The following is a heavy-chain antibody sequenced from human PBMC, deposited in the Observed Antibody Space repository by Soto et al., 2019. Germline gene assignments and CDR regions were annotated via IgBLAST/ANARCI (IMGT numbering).Heavy chain of an antibody. D-gene: IGHD3-10*01. CDR1: GGSISTYY. J-gene: IGHJ5*02. CDR3: ARHRVVRGYHWFDP. V-gene: IGHV4-59*01. Sequence: QVQLQESGPGLVKPSETLSLTCTVSGGSISTYYWSWIRQPPGKGLEWIGYIYYSGSTNYNPSLKTRVTISVDPSKNQFSLKLSSVTAADTAIYYCARHRVVRGYHWFDPWGQGTLVTVSS. CDR2: IYYSGST.